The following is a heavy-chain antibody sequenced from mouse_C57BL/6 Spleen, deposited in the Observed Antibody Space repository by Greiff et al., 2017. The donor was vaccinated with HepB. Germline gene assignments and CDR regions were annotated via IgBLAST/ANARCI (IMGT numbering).Heavy chain of an antibody. CDR3: ARENYYGSSYWRAMDY. D-gene: IGHD1-1*01. V-gene: IGHV1-55*01. CDR1: GYTFTSYW. Sequence: QVQLKQPGAELVKPGASVKMSCKASGYTFTSYWITWVKQRPGQGLEWIGDIYPGSGSTNYNEKFKSKATLTVDTSSSTAYMQLSSLTSEDSAVYYCARENYYGSSYWRAMDYWGQGTSVTVSS. CDR2: IYPGSGST. J-gene: IGHJ4*01.